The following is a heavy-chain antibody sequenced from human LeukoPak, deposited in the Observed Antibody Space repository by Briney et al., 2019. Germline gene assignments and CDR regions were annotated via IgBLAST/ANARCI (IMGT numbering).Heavy chain of an antibody. J-gene: IGHJ4*02. D-gene: IGHD3-22*01. CDR2: VNSDGSST. Sequence: GGSLRLSCVAPGFTFISYWMHWVRQAPGKGLVWVSRVNSDGSSTSYADSVKGRFTISRDNAKNTLYLQMNSLRAEDTAVYYCARGENYDSSGYGKLDYWGQGTLVTVSS. V-gene: IGHV3-74*01. CDR1: GFTFISYW. CDR3: ARGENYDSSGYGKLDY.